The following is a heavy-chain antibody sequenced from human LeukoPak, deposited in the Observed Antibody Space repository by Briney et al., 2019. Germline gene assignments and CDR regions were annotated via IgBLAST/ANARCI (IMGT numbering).Heavy chain of an antibody. Sequence: ASVKVSCKASGYTFTGYYMHWVRQAPGQGLEWMGWINPNSGGTNYAQKFQGRVTITRDTSISTAYMELSRLRSEDTAVYYCAREGCSGGSCYRNWFDPWGQGTLVTVSS. D-gene: IGHD2-15*01. J-gene: IGHJ5*02. CDR1: GYTFTGYY. V-gene: IGHV1-2*02. CDR2: INPNSGGT. CDR3: AREGCSGGSCYRNWFDP.